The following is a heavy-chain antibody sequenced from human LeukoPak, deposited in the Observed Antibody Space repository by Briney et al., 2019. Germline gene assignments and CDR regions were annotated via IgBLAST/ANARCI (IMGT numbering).Heavy chain of an antibody. D-gene: IGHD1-26*01. CDR1: GGSISSSSYY. CDR3: AREGMELQGRGDY. V-gene: IGHV4-39*07. Sequence: SETLSLTCTVSGGSISSSSYYWGWIRQPPGKGLEWIGSIYYSGSTYYNPSLKSRVTISVDTSKNQFSLKLSSVTAADTAVYYCAREGMELQGRGDYWGQGTLVTVSS. J-gene: IGHJ4*02. CDR2: IYYSGST.